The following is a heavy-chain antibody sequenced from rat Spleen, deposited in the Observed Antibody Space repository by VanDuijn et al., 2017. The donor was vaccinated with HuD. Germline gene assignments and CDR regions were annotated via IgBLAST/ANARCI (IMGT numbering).Heavy chain of an antibody. J-gene: IGHJ2*01. CDR3: TRRGTPYYFDY. V-gene: IGHV5-25*01. D-gene: IGHD1-4*01. CDR1: GINFSNYY. CDR2: ITNGGGTA. Sequence: EVQLVESGGGSVQPGRSMKLSCAASGINFSNYYMTWVRQAPTKGLEWVASITNGGGTAYYRDSVKGRFTVSRDNAKSTLYLQMDSLRSEDTATFYCTRRGTPYYFDYWGQGVMVTVSS.